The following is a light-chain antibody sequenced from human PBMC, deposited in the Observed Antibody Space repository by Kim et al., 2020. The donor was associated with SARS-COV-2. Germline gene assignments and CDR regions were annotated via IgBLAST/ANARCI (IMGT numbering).Light chain of an antibody. CDR1: QSVSRN. CDR2: GAA. J-gene: IGKJ1*01. CDR3: QQYDVWPRP. Sequence: EIVMTQSPATLSVSPGERATLSCKASQSVSRNLAWYQKKSGQAPRLLIYGAATRATGIPARFSGSGSGTEFTLTISSLQSEDVAVYYCQQYDVWPRPFGLGTKVDIE. V-gene: IGKV3-15*01.